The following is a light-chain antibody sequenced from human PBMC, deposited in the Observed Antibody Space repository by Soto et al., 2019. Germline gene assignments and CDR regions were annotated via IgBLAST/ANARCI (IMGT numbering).Light chain of an antibody. J-gene: IGKJ1*01. CDR3: QQYGSTRTWT. V-gene: IGKV3-20*01. CDR1: QSVSSRY. CDR2: GTS. Sequence: NVLAHSPCTLSLNPGARATLSCRASQSVSSRYLAWYQQKPAQTPRLLIYGTSSRATGIPDRFSGSGSGTDFTLPISRLEPEDFAAYYGQQYGSTRTWTFGQGTMVDIK.